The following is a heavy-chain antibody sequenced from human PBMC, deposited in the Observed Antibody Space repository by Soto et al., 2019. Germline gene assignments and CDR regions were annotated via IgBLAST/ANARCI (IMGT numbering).Heavy chain of an antibody. D-gene: IGHD1-7*01. V-gene: IGHV4-59*01. CDR2: ISYNGNT. J-gene: IGHJ5*02. CDR3: ARGRQGGVSFLKNYFDP. CDR1: GGSISRYY. Sequence: QVQLQESGPGLVKPSETLSLTCNVSGGSISRYYWSWIRQPPGKGLEWIGYISYNGNTNYNPSLKSRVIMSVATSKNQLSLNLSSVTAADTAVYFCARGRQGGVSFLKNYFDPWGQGTLVTVSS.